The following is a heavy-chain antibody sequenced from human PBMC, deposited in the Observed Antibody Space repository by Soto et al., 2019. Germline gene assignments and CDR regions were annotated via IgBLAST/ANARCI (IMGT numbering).Heavy chain of an antibody. D-gene: IGHD3-3*02. V-gene: IGHV1-69*12. CDR2: IIPIFPTT. CDR3: TRDKDRQQLGGNYYYGIDV. Sequence: QVQLVQSGAEVKKPGSSVTVSCKASGGTFGNSAISWVRQAPGQGLEWMGVIIPIFPTTAYAQKFQGRVTITADESTSTAYMELTSLRSEDTAVYYCTRDKDRQQLGGNYYYGIDVWGQGTTVTVSS. J-gene: IGHJ6*02. CDR1: GGTFGNSA.